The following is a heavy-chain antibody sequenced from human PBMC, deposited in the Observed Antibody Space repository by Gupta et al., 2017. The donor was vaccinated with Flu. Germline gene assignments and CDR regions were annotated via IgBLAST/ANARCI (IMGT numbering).Heavy chain of an antibody. Sequence: QVRLVESGGGVVQSGRSLRLSGPTSGFSLNSHDIHWVRQAPGKGLEWVGTVSQDGSAEYYGDSVRGRFTISRDSSRNTVHLQMVGLRVEDTAVYFCARFTYCSGGTCFDSLVAWGQGTPVTVSS. CDR2: VSQDGSAE. CDR3: ARFTYCSGGTCFDSLVA. V-gene: IGHV3-33*03. D-gene: IGHD6-19*01. CDR1: GFSLNSHD. J-gene: IGHJ5*02.